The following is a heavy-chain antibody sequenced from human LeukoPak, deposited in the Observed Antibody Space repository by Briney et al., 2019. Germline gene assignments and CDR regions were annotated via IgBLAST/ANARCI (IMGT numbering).Heavy chain of an antibody. D-gene: IGHD2-21*02. CDR3: ARDSAIPYYMDV. Sequence: PGGSLRLSCAASGFTVSSNYMSWVRQAPGKGLEWVSVIYSGGSTYYADSVKGRFTISRDNSKNTLYLQMNSLRAEDTAVYYCARDSAIPYYMDVWGKGTAVTVSS. J-gene: IGHJ6*03. V-gene: IGHV3-66*02. CDR2: IYSGGST. CDR1: GFTVSSNY.